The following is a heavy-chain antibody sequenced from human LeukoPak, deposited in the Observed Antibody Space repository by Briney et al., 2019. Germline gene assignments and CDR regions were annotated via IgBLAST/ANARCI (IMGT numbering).Heavy chain of an antibody. Sequence: PSETLSLTCAVYGGSFSGYYWSWIRQPPGKGLEWIGEINHSGSTNYNPSLKSRVTISVDTSKNQFSLKLSSVTAADTAVYYCARGRSFDFWSGPFMDVWGQGTTVTVSS. CDR3: ARGRSFDFWSGPFMDV. D-gene: IGHD3-3*01. V-gene: IGHV4-34*01. J-gene: IGHJ6*02. CDR1: GGSFSGYY. CDR2: INHSGST.